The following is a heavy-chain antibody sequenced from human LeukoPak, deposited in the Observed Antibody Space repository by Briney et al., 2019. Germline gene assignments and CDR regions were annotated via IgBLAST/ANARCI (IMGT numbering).Heavy chain of an antibody. CDR3: ATDRLCSYACSYWYFDL. Sequence: ASVKVSCKVSGYTLTELSMHWVRQAPGKGLEWMGGFDPEDGETIYAQKFQGRVTMTEDTSTDTAYMELSSLRSEDTAVYYCATDRLCSYACSYWYFDLWGRGTLVTVSS. D-gene: IGHD2-2*01. CDR2: FDPEDGET. V-gene: IGHV1-24*01. CDR1: GYTLTELS. J-gene: IGHJ2*01.